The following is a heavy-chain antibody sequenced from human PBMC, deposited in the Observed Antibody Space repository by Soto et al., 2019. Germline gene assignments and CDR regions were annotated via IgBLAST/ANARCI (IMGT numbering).Heavy chain of an antibody. CDR1: GGSFSGYY. V-gene: IGHV4-34*01. J-gene: IGHJ4*02. CDR3: ARAKGSNTIRYFDY. D-gene: IGHD3-10*01. Sequence: SETLSLTCAVYGGSFSGYYWSWIRQPPGKGLEWIGEINHSGSTNYNPSLKSRVTISVDTSKNQFSLKLSSVTAADTAVYYCARAKGSNTIRYFDYWGQGTLVTAPQ. CDR2: INHSGST.